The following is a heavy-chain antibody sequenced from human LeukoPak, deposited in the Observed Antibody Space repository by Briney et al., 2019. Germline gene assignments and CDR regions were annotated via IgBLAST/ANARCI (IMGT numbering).Heavy chain of an antibody. Sequence: PSETLSLTCAVYGGSFSGYYWSWIRQPPGKGLEWIGEINHSGSTNYNPSLKSRVTISVDTSKNQFSLKPSSVTAADTAVYYCAREYTRYSNYGVGFDPWGQGTLVTVSS. V-gene: IGHV4-34*01. CDR2: INHSGST. CDR1: GGSFSGYY. CDR3: AREYTRYSNYGVGFDP. J-gene: IGHJ5*02. D-gene: IGHD4-11*01.